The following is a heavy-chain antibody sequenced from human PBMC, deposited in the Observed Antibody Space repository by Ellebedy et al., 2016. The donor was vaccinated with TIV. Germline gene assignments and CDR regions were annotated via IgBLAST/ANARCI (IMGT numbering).Heavy chain of an antibody. V-gene: IGHV5-51*01. CDR1: GYSFTNHL. CDR3: ARQSSRRQFQLLFDY. CDR2: ISPDDSDT. Sequence: GESLKISCKVSGYSFTNHLIGWVRQTPDKGLEWMGFISPDDSDTRYSPSFEGQVTFSVDKSISTAYLPWSSLKASDIGLYFCARQSSRRQFQLLFDYWGQGTLVTVSS. J-gene: IGHJ4*02. D-gene: IGHD2-2*01.